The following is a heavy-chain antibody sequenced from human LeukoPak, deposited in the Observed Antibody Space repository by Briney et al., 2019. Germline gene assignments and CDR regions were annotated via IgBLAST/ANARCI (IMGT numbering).Heavy chain of an antibody. CDR1: GGSISGSSYY. CDR3: ARHLVVPARQPFDY. CDR2: IYYSGST. D-gene: IGHD2-2*01. J-gene: IGHJ4*02. V-gene: IGHV4-39*01. Sequence: SETLSLTCTVSGGSISGSSYYWGWIRQPPGKGLEWIGSIYYSGSTYYNPSLKSRVTISVDTSKNQFSLKLSSVTAADTAVYYCARHLVVPARQPFDYWGQGTLVTVSS.